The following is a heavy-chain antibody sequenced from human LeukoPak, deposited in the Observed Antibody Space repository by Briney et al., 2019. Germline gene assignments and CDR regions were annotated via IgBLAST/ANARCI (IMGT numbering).Heavy chain of an antibody. Sequence: GASVKVSCKDSGYTFTSYAMHWVRQAPGLRLEWMGWIHAGNDNTKYSQNFQDRVTITRDTSANTAYMELTSLRSEDTAVYYCARDDCTGGSCPYNYWGQGTQVTVSS. J-gene: IGHJ4*02. D-gene: IGHD2-15*01. CDR3: ARDDCTGGSCPYNY. CDR2: IHAGNDNT. CDR1: GYTFTSYA. V-gene: IGHV1-3*01.